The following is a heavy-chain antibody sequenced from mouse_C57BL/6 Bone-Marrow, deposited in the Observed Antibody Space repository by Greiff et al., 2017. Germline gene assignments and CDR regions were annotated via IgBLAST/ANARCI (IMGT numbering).Heavy chain of an antibody. J-gene: IGHJ4*01. CDR1: GFSLTSYG. Sequence: QVQLQQSGPGLVQPSQSLSITCTVSGFSLTSYGVHWVRQSPGKGLEWLGVIWRGGSTDYNAAFMSRLSITKDNSKSQVFFKMNSLQADDTAIYYCAKYCYDVPYAMDYWGQGTSVTVSS. D-gene: IGHD2-12*01. CDR3: AKYCYDVPYAMDY. V-gene: IGHV2-5*01. CDR2: IWRGGST.